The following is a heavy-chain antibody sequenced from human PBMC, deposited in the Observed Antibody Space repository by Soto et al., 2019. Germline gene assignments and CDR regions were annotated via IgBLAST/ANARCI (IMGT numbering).Heavy chain of an antibody. CDR3: ARGGSYSGLGY. CDR1: GGSISSGDYY. D-gene: IGHD5-12*01. J-gene: IGHJ4*02. CDR2: IHYSGST. Sequence: QVQLQESGPGLVKPSQTLSLTCTVSGGSISSGDYYWSWIRQPPGKGLEWIGYIHYSGSTYYNPSLKSRVSIPVATSKNQFSLKLSSVTAADTAVYFCARGGSYSGLGYWGQGTLVTVSS. V-gene: IGHV4-30-4*01.